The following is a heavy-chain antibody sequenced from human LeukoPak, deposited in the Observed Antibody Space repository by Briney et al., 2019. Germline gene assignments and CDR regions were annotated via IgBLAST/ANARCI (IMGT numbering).Heavy chain of an antibody. V-gene: IGHV3-7*01. CDR3: ARGYDYDSAGYFNY. CDR1: GFTFSSYW. D-gene: IGHD3-22*01. J-gene: IGHJ4*02. Sequence: GGSLRLSCAASGFTFSSYWMSWVRQAPGKGLEWVANIKQDGSEKYYVDSVKGRFTISRDNAKNSLYLQMNSLRAEDTAVYYCARGYDYDSAGYFNYWGQGTLVTVSS. CDR2: IKQDGSEK.